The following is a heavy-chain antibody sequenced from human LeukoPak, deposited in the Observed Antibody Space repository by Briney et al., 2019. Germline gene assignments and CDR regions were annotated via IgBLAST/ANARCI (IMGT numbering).Heavy chain of an antibody. J-gene: IGHJ4*02. CDR3: AKDGGDYGNY. CDR1: GFTFSSYG. Sequence: PEGSLRLSCAASGFTFSSYGMHWVRQAPGKGLEWVAVISYDGSNKYYADSVKGRFTISRDNSKNTLYQQLNSLRAEDTAVYYCAKDGGDYGNYWGQGTLVTVSS. CDR2: ISYDGSNK. D-gene: IGHD4-17*01. V-gene: IGHV3-30*18.